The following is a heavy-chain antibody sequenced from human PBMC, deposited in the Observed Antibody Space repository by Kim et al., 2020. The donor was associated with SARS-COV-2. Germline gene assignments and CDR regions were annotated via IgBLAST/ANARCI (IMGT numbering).Heavy chain of an antibody. D-gene: IGHD6-13*01. CDR3: ARDARYSTAPGGNWFDP. J-gene: IGHJ5*02. V-gene: IGHV3-11*06. Sequence: VKGRFTISRDNAKNSLYLQMNSLRAEDTAVYYCARDARYSTAPGGNWFDPWGQGTLVTVSS.